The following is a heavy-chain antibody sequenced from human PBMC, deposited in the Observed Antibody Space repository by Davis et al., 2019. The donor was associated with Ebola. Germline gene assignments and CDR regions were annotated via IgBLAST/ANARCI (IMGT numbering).Heavy chain of an antibody. J-gene: IGHJ4*02. CDR1: GDSVSINSAG. Sequence: HSQTLSLTCAISGDSVSINSAGWNWIRQSPSRGLEWLGRTYYSSKWYNDYAPSVKSRITINPDTSKNQFSLQLNSVTPEDTAVYYCVRLAWTPKGFDYWGQGTLVTVSS. CDR3: VRLAWTPKGFDY. V-gene: IGHV6-1*01. CDR2: TYYSSKWYN. D-gene: IGHD3/OR15-3a*01.